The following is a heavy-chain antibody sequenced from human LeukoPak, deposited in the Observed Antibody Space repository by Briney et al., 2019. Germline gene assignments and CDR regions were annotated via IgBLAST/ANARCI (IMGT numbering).Heavy chain of an antibody. Sequence: GGSLRLSCAASGFTVSSYYMNWVRQAPGKGLEWVSVFYVGGSTYYADSVQGRFTISRDNSKNTVDLQMSSLRPEDTAVYYCARGAGWNFYEYWGHGTLVTVSS. J-gene: IGHJ4*01. D-gene: IGHD6-19*01. CDR2: FYVGGST. CDR1: GFTVSSYY. CDR3: ARGAGWNFYEY. V-gene: IGHV3-53*05.